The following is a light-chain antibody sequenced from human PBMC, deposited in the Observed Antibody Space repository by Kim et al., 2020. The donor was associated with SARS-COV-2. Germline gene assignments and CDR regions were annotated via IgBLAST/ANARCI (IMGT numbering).Light chain of an antibody. J-gene: IGLJ2*01. Sequence: PSITISCTGTSSDVGGYIFVSWYQQQPGKAPKLIIYDVSLRPSGVSDRFSGSKSGNRASLTIFGLQAEDEADYYCTSYTSTSTLVFGGGTQLTVL. V-gene: IGLV2-14*03. CDR3: TSYTSTSTLV. CDR1: SSDVGGYIF. CDR2: DVS.